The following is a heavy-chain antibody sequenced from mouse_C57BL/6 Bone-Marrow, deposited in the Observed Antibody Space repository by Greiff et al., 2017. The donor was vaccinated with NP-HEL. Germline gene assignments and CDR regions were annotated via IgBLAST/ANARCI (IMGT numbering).Heavy chain of an antibody. J-gene: IGHJ1*03. CDR2: ISYSGST. CDR1: GYSITSGYD. Sequence: EVKLQESGPGMVKPSQSLSLTCTVTGYSITSGYDWHWIRHFPGNKLEWMGYISYSGSTNYNPSLKSRISITHDTSKNHFFLKLNSVTTEDTATYYCARGATTVVDWYFDVWGTGTTVTVSS. V-gene: IGHV3-1*01. D-gene: IGHD1-1*01. CDR3: ARGATTVVDWYFDV.